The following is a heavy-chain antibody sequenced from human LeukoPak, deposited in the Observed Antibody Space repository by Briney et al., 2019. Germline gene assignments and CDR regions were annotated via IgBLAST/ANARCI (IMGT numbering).Heavy chain of an antibody. CDR1: GGTFSSYA. Sequence: SVTVSCKASGGTFSSYAISWMRQAPGQGLEWMGRIIPILGIANYAQKFQGRVTITADKSTSTAYMELSSLRSEDTAVYYCARTFSGSYVDYWGQGTLVTVSS. CDR3: ARTFSGSYVDY. D-gene: IGHD1-26*01. CDR2: IIPILGIA. J-gene: IGHJ4*02. V-gene: IGHV1-69*04.